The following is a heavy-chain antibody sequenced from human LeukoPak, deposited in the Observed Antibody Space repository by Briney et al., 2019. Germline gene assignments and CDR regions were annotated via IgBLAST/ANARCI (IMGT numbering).Heavy chain of an antibody. V-gene: IGHV1-18*01. J-gene: IGHJ3*02. CDR2: ISAYNGNT. Sequence: ASVKVSCKASGYTFTSYGISWVRQAPGQGLEWMGWISAYNGNTNYAQKLQGRVTMTTDTSTSTAYMELRSLRSDDTAVYYCARSQNYGSGSYSPDDAFDIWGQGTMVTVFS. D-gene: IGHD3-10*01. CDR1: GYTFTSYG. CDR3: ARSQNYGSGSYSPDDAFDI.